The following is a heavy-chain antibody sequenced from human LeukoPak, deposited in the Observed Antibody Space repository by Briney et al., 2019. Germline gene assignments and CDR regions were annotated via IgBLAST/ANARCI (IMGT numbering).Heavy chain of an antibody. CDR1: GFTFSSHA. CDR3: AKVQGQVIGYYFDY. Sequence: WGSLRLSCAASGFTFSSHALGWVRQAPGKGLEWVSAISASADSTYYADSVKGRFTISRDNSKNTLYLQVNSLRAEDTAVYYCAKVQGQVIGYYFDYWGQGTLVTVYS. CDR2: ISASADST. J-gene: IGHJ4*02. V-gene: IGHV3-23*01. D-gene: IGHD3/OR15-3a*01.